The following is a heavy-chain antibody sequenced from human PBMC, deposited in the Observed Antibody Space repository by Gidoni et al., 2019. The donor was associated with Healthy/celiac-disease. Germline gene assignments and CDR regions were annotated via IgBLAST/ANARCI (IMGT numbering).Heavy chain of an antibody. J-gene: IGHJ5*02. CDR2: TYYRSKWYN. V-gene: IGHV6-1*01. D-gene: IGHD2-15*01. CDR1: GDSVSSNSAA. CDR3: ARDKGYCSGGSCYVHLNWFDP. Sequence: QVQLQQSGPGLVKPSQTLSLTCAISGDSVSSNSAAWNWIRQSPSRGLEWLGRTYYRSKWYNDYAVSVKSRITINPDTSKNQFSLQLNSVTPEDTAVYYCARDKGYCSGGSCYVHLNWFDPWGQGTLVTVSS.